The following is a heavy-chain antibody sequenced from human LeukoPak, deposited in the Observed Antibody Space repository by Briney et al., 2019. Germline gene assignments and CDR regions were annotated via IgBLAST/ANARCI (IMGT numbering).Heavy chain of an antibody. V-gene: IGHV4-59*08. CDR2: IYYSGST. D-gene: IGHD2-21*02. J-gene: IGHJ2*01. CDR3: ARRVVTAHWYFDL. Sequence: SETLSLTCTVFGGSISSYYWSWIRQPPGKGLEWIGYIYYSGSTNYNPSLKGRVTISVDTSKNQFSLKLSSVTAADTAVYYCARRVVTAHWYFDLWGRGTLVTVSS. CDR1: GGSISSYY.